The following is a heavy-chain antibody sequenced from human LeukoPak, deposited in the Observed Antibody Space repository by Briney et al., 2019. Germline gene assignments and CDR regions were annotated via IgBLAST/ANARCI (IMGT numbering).Heavy chain of an antibody. CDR1: GYSISSGYY. V-gene: IGHV4-38-2*02. CDR2: INHSGST. CDR3: ARGIRYFDFNWFDP. Sequence: KPSETLSFTCTVSGYSISSGYYWGWIRQPPGKGLEWIGSINHSGSTNYNPSLKSRVTISVDTSKNQFSLKLSSVTAADTAVYYCARGIRYFDFNWFDPWGQGTLVTVSS. J-gene: IGHJ5*02. D-gene: IGHD3-9*01.